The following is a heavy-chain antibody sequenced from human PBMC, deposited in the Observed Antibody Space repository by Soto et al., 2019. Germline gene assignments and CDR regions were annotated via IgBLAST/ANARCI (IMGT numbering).Heavy chain of an antibody. CDR1: GYTFTTYG. J-gene: IGHJ4*02. D-gene: IGHD6-19*01. Sequence: QVQLVQSGGEVRKPGASVKVSCKASGYTFTTYGISWVRQAPGQGLEWMGWISPYNGTTKYAEKFQGEMTMTTDTATSTAYMDLRSLRSDDTAVYYCATSLKGGWTCDYWGQGTPVTVSS. V-gene: IGHV1-18*04. CDR2: ISPYNGTT. CDR3: ATSLKGGWTCDY.